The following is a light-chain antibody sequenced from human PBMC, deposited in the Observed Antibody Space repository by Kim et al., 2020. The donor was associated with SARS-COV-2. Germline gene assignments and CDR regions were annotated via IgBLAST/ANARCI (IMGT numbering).Light chain of an antibody. CDR3: NPRDSSGNPLWV. J-gene: IGLJ3*02. Sequence: SSELTQDPAVSVALGQTVRITCQGDSLRSYYASWYQQKPGQAPVLVIYGKNNRPSGIPDRFSGSSSGNTASLTITGAQAEDEADYYCNPRDSSGNPLWVF. V-gene: IGLV3-19*01. CDR2: GKN. CDR1: SLRSYY.